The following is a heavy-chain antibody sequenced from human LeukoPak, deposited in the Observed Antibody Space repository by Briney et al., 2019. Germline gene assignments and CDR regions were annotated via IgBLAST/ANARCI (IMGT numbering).Heavy chain of an antibody. J-gene: IGHJ6*03. Sequence: GGSLRLSCAASGFTFSSYWMHWVRQAPGKGLVWVSRIDSDGSSTTYADSVKGRFTISRDNSKNTLYLQMNNLRADDTAVYYCARSLRVRGVPDYMDVWGKGTTVTVSS. CDR3: ARSLRVRGVPDYMDV. CDR2: IDSDGSST. V-gene: IGHV3-74*01. CDR1: GFTFSSYW. D-gene: IGHD3-10*01.